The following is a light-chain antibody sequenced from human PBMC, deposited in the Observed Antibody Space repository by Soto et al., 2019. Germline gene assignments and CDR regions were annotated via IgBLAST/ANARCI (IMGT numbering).Light chain of an antibody. V-gene: IGKV3-20*01. CDR1: QSVPSDS. CDR3: QHYDISTRT. J-gene: IGKJ1*01. CDR2: ATS. Sequence: EIVLTQSPATLSVSPGEEAILSCRASQSVPSDSLAWYQHKPGKAPILLIYATSKKSTGVPARFGGSGTGPDFTLSVNTVEPEDCAVYYCQHYDISTRTFGQGTQLEVK.